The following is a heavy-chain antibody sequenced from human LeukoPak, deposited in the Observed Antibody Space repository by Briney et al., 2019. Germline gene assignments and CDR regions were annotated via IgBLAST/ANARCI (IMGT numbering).Heavy chain of an antibody. CDR3: TRGRRPLYYFDY. Sequence: GGSLRLSCTASGFTLGDYAMSWFRQAPGKGLEWVGFIRSKAYGGTTEYAASVKGRFTISRDDSKSIAYLQMNSLKTEDTAVYYCTRGRRPLYYFDYWGQGTLVTVSS. J-gene: IGHJ4*02. CDR2: IRSKAYGGTT. V-gene: IGHV3-49*03. CDR1: GFTLGDYA.